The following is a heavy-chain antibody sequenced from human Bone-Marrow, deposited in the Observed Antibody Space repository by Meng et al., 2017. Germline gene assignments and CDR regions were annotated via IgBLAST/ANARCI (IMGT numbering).Heavy chain of an antibody. Sequence: GGSLRLSCAASGFTFSNAWMSWVRKAPGKGRGGVGRIKSKTDGGTTDYAAPVKGRSTISRDDSKNTLYLQMNSLKTEDTVVYYCTTGFHCSGGSCYSAGAFDIWGQGTMVTVSS. V-gene: IGHV3-15*01. CDR2: IKSKTDGGTT. D-gene: IGHD2-15*01. CDR3: TTGFHCSGGSCYSAGAFDI. J-gene: IGHJ3*02. CDR1: GFTFSNAW.